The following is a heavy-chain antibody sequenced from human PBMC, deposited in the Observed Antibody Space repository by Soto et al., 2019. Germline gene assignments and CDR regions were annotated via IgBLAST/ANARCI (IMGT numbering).Heavy chain of an antibody. CDR1: GFTFSIYG. D-gene: IGHD3-16*01. CDR2: TSYDGSNK. Sequence: QVQLVESGGGVVQPGRSLRLSCAASGFTFSIYGMNWVRQAPGKGLEWVAITSYDGSNKYYADSVKGRFTISRDNSKSTLYMQMNSLRAEDTAVYYCAKEIYYYERGAFDICVQGTMVTVSS. J-gene: IGHJ3*02. CDR3: AKEIYYYERGAFDI. V-gene: IGHV3-30*18.